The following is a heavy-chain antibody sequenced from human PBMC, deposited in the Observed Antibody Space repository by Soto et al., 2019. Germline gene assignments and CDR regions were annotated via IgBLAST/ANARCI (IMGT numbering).Heavy chain of an antibody. CDR1: GYTFTSYA. D-gene: IGHD1-26*01. Sequence: QVQLVQSGAEVKKPGASVQVSCKASGYTFTSYALHWVRQARGERPEWMGWINAANGDTKYTKKFQGRVTITRDTSASTGYMELSSLRSEDTAVYYCGRSVVGATGEILYNAMDVWGQRTTVTVSS. J-gene: IGHJ6*02. CDR2: INAANGDT. CDR3: GRSVVGATGEILYNAMDV. V-gene: IGHV1-3*01.